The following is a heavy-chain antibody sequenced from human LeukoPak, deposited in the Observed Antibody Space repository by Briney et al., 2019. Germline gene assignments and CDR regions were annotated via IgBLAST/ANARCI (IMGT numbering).Heavy chain of an antibody. J-gene: IGHJ4*02. CDR3: ARDNGYSYGSVWFDY. V-gene: IGHV1-69*05. Sequence: GASVKVSCKASGGTFSSYAISWVRQAPGQGLEWMGGIIPIFGTANYAQKFQGRVTITTDESTSTAYMELSSLRSEDTAVYYCARDNGYSYGSVWFDYWGQGTLVTVSS. CDR2: IIPIFGTA. D-gene: IGHD5-18*01. CDR1: GGTFSSYA.